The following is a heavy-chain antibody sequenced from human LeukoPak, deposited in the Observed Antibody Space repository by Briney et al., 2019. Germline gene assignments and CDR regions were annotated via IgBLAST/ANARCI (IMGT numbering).Heavy chain of an antibody. CDR2: INQDGSEK. CDR3: ASDYDSGY. V-gene: IGHV3-7*01. D-gene: IGHD5-12*01. Sequence: PGGSLRLSCVASGFTFSRYWMNWVRQAPGKGLEWVANINQDGSEKNYVDSVKGRFTISRGNAKNSLYLQMNSLRAEDTAVYYCASDYDSGYWGQGTLVTVSS. CDR1: GFTFSRYW. J-gene: IGHJ4*02.